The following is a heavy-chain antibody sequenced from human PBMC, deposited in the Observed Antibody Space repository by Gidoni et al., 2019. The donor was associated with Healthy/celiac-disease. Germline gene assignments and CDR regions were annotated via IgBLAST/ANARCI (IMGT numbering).Heavy chain of an antibody. J-gene: IGHJ5*02. CDR2: INHSGST. D-gene: IGHD6-13*01. Sequence: QVQLQQWGAGLLKPSETLSLTCAVYGGSFRGYYWSWIRQPPGKGLEWIGEINHSGSTNYNPSLKSRVTISVDTSKNQFSLKLSSVTAADTAVYYCARGPYSSSWYNWFDPWGQGTLVTVSS. CDR1: GGSFRGYY. V-gene: IGHV4-34*01. CDR3: ARGPYSSSWYNWFDP.